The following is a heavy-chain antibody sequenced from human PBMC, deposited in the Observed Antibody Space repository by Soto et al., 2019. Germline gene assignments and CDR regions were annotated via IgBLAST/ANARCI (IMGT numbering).Heavy chain of an antibody. CDR3: VSRIPSWVFDY. D-gene: IGHD2-21*01. CDR1: GLSVSDNY. J-gene: IGHJ4*01. V-gene: IGHV3-53*01. Sequence: GGSLRLSCGASGLSVSDNYMGWVRQAPGRGLEWVSVMYAGGDTHYADSMKGRFTISRDKSENTLYLQMNSLRDEDTGVYFCVSRIPSWVFDYWGLGTLVTVSS. CDR2: MYAGGDT.